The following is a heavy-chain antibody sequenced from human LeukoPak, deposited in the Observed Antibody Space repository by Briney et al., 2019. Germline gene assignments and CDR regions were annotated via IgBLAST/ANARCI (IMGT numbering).Heavy chain of an antibody. CDR3: ASRPRADMGPLDY. V-gene: IGHV3-23*01. CDR1: GFTFSSCA. CDR2: ITGDGTRT. D-gene: IGHD1-14*01. J-gene: IGHJ4*02. Sequence: GGSLRLSCAASGFTFSSCAMTWVRQAPGKGLEWVASITGDGTRTYYTDSVKGRFTISRDNSKNTLYLQMNSLRADETAIYYCASRPRADMGPLDYWGQGALVTVST.